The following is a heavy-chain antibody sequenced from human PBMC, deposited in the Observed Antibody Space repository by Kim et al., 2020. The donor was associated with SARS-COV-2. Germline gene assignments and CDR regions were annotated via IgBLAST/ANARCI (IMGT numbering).Heavy chain of an antibody. CDR3: ARGHSTALDY. Sequence: STNYNPSLKSRVTISVDTSKNQFSLKLSSVTAADTAVYYCARGHSTALDYWGQGTLVTVSS. J-gene: IGHJ4*02. V-gene: IGHV4-34*01. CDR2: ST.